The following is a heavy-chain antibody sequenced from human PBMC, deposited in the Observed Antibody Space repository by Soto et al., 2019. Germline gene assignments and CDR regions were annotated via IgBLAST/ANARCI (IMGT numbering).Heavy chain of an antibody. CDR3: ARVGYYDSSGSLDY. CDR2: IYSGGST. CDR1: GFTVSSNY. Sequence: PGGSLRLSCAASGFTVSSNYMSWVRQAPGKGLEWVSVIYSGGSTYYADSVKGRFTISRDNSKNTLYLQMNSLRAEDTAVYYCARVGYYDSSGSLDYWGQGTLVTVSS. J-gene: IGHJ4*02. V-gene: IGHV3-53*01. D-gene: IGHD3-22*01.